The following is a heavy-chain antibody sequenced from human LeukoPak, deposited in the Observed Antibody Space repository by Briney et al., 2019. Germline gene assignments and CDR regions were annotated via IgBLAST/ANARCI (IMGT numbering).Heavy chain of an antibody. CDR3: AKSDIVVVPAATIDY. D-gene: IGHD2-2*01. J-gene: IGHJ4*02. Sequence: GGSLRLSCAASGFTFSTYEMNWVRQAPGKGLEWVSAISGSGGSTYYADSVKGRFTISRDNSKNTLYLQMNSLRAEDTAVYYCAKSDIVVVPAATIDYWGQGTLVTVSS. V-gene: IGHV3-23*01. CDR2: ISGSGGST. CDR1: GFTFSTYE.